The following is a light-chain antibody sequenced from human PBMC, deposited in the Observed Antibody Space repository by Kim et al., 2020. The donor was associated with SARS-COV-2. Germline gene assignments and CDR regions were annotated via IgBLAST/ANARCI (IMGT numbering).Light chain of an antibody. V-gene: IGLV2-14*01. CDR1: SSDVGGYNY. CDR2: EVI. Sequence: QSALTQPASVSGSPGQSITISCTGTSSDVGGYNYVSWYQQHPGKAPKLMIYEVINRPSGVSIRFSGSKSGNTASLTISGLQAEDEADYYCSSYTSSSTPYVFGTGTKVTVL. CDR3: SSYTSSSTPYV. J-gene: IGLJ1*01.